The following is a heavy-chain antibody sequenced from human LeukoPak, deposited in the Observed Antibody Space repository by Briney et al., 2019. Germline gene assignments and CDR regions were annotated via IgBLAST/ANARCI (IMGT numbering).Heavy chain of an antibody. V-gene: IGHV3-30*02. Sequence: GGSLRLSCAASGFAFSAYGMHWVRQAPGKGLEWVAYIQNGESKTHYTDSVKGRFTISRDISKSTLYLQMNRLRAEDTAVYYCARVRNYGDYPGAFDIWGQGTMVTVSS. J-gene: IGHJ3*02. CDR2: IQNGESKT. CDR1: GFAFSAYG. D-gene: IGHD4-17*01. CDR3: ARVRNYGDYPGAFDI.